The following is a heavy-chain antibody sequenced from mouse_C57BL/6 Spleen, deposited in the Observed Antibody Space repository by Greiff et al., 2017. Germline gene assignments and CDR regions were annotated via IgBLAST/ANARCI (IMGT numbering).Heavy chain of an antibody. CDR1: GFNIQDYY. CDR3: TRQLRLRGAMDY. V-gene: IGHV14-1*01. D-gene: IGHD3-2*02. Sequence: EVQLQQSGAELVRPGASVKLSCTASGFNIQDYYMHWVKQRPEQGLEWIGRIDPENGDTAYAPKFQGKATMTADTSSNTAYLQLSSLTSEDTAVYYCTRQLRLRGAMDYWGQGTSVTVSS. CDR2: IDPENGDT. J-gene: IGHJ4*01.